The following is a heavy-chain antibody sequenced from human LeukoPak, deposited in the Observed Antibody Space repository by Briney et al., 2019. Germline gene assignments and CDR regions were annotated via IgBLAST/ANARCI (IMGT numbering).Heavy chain of an antibody. CDR3: ARAGGSSAADY. J-gene: IGHJ4*02. CDR1: GNTFTGYY. D-gene: IGHD6-25*01. V-gene: IGHV1-2*02. Sequence: ASVKVSCKASGNTFTGYYMHWVRQAPGQGLEWMGWINPNNGGTNYAQKFQGRVTMTRDTSISTAYMELSRLRSDDTAVYYCARAGGSSAADYWGQGTLVTVSS. CDR2: INPNNGGT.